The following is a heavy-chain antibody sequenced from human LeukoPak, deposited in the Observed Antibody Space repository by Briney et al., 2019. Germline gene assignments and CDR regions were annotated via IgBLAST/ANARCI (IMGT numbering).Heavy chain of an antibody. D-gene: IGHD1-26*01. CDR3: ARDRKETYSGSYYAAFDI. J-gene: IGHJ3*02. CDR1: GYTLTSYY. CDR2: INPSGGST. V-gene: IGHV1-46*01. Sequence: ASVKVSCEASGYTLTSYYMHWVRQAPGQGLEWMGIINPSGGSTSYAQKFQGRVTMTRDMSTSTVYMELSSLRSEDTAVYYCARDRKETYSGSYYAAFDIWGQGTMVTVSS.